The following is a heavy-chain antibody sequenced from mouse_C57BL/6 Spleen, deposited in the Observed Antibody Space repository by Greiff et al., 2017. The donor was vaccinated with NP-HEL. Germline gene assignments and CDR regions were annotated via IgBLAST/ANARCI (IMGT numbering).Heavy chain of an antibody. Sequence: VHVKQSGPELVKPGASVKIPCKASGYTFTDYNMDWVKQSHGKSLEWIGDINPNNGGTIYNQKFKGKATLTVDKSSSTAYMELRSLTSEDTAVYYCATITTVVATDWYFDVWGTGTTVTVSS. D-gene: IGHD1-1*01. J-gene: IGHJ1*03. CDR2: INPNNGGT. V-gene: IGHV1-18*01. CDR3: ATITTVVATDWYFDV. CDR1: GYTFTDYN.